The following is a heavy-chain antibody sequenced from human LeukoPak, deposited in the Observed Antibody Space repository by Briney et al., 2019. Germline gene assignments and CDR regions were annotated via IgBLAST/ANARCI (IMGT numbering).Heavy chain of an antibody. CDR2: INWNGGST. CDR3: ARDSEAVAGYYFDY. J-gene: IGHJ4*02. D-gene: IGHD6-19*01. V-gene: IGHV3-20*04. Sequence: PGGSLRLSCAASGFTFDDYGMSWVRQAPGKGLEWVSGINWNGGSTGYADSVKGRFTISRDNAKNSLYLQMNSLRAEDMALYYCARDSEAVAGYYFDYWGQGTLVTVSS. CDR1: GFTFDDYG.